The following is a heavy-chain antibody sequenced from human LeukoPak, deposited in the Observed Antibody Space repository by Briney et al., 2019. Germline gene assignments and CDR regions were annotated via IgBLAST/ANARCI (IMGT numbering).Heavy chain of an antibody. V-gene: IGHV3-64D*06. CDR1: GFTFSSYA. Sequence: GGSLRLSCSASGFTFSSYAVHWVCQAPGKGLEYVSAISSNGGATYYADSLKGRFTISRDNSKSTLYLQMSSLRVEDTAVYYCRVAAANYYHYYGMDVWGKGTTVTVSS. CDR2: ISSNGGAT. CDR3: RVAAANYYHYYGMDV. D-gene: IGHD6-13*01. J-gene: IGHJ6*04.